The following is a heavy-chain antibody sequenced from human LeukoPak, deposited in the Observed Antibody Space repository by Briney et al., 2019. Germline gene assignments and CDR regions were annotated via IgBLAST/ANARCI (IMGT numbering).Heavy chain of an antibody. CDR2: ISYDGSNK. CDR3: ARDRTSGRHSRQQLALYYYYGMDV. V-gene: IGHV3-30-3*01. CDR1: GFTFSSYA. D-gene: IGHD6-13*01. J-gene: IGHJ6*02. Sequence: PGGSLRLSCAASGFTFSSYAMHWVRQAPGKGLEWVAVISYDGSNKYYADSVKGRFTISRDNSKNTLYLQMNSLRAEDTAVYYCARDRTSGRHSRQQLALYYYYGMDVWGQGTTVTVSS.